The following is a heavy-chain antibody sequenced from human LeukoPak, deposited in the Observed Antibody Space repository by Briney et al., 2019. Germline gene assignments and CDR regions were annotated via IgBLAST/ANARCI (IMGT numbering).Heavy chain of an antibody. D-gene: IGHD5-24*01. CDR3: ARDNSVRDEAWWFNP. CDR1: GYTFTDHE. CDR2: IHPKSGGT. Sequence: ASVKVSCKTSGYTFTDHEIYWVRQAPGQGPEWMGWIHPKSGGTKYAQNFQGRVTMTRDMSTSTDYLELSSLRSEDTAVYYCARDNSVRDEAWWFNPWGQGTLVTVSS. V-gene: IGHV1-2*02. J-gene: IGHJ5*02.